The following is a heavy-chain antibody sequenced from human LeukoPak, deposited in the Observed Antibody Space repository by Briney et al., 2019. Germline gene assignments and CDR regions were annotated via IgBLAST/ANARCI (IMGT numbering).Heavy chain of an antibody. Sequence: GGSLRLSCAASGFTFSNAWMSWVRQAPGKGLEWVGRIKSKTDGGTTDYAAPVKGRFTISRDDPKNTLYLQMNSLKTEDTAVYYCTTDPTEYSSGWYWFDPWGQGTLVTVSS. D-gene: IGHD6-19*01. J-gene: IGHJ5*02. CDR3: TTDPTEYSSGWYWFDP. CDR2: IKSKTDGGTT. V-gene: IGHV3-15*01. CDR1: GFTFSNAW.